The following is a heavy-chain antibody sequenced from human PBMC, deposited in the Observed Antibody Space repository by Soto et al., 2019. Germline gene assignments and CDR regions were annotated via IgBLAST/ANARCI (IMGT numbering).Heavy chain of an antibody. CDR1: GFTLSSYS. CDR3: ARGGLPNWFDP. D-gene: IGHD3-16*01. Sequence: PGGTLRLSCAASGFTLSSYSMNWVRQAPGKGLEWVSYISSSRSTIYYADSVKGRFTISRDNAKNSLYLQMNSLRSEDTAVYSCARGGLPNWFDPWGQGTLVTVSS. V-gene: IGHV3-48*01. CDR2: ISSSRSTI. J-gene: IGHJ5*02.